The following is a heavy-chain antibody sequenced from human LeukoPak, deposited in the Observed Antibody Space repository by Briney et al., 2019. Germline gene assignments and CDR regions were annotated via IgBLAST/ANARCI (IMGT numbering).Heavy chain of an antibody. CDR1: GFTFSSYA. J-gene: IGHJ4*02. D-gene: IGHD6-19*01. CDR2: IRGSGDST. V-gene: IGHV3-23*01. Sequence: PGGSLRLSCAASGFTFSSYAMIWVRQAPGKGLEWLSAIRGSGDSTYYADSVKGRFTISRDNSKNTLYQQINSLRADGTAVYYCAKQFSGAVGSAVDCWGQGTLVTVSS. CDR3: AKQFSGAVGSAVDC.